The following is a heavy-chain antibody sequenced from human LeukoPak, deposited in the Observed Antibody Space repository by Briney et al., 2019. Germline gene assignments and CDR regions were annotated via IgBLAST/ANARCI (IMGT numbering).Heavy chain of an antibody. CDR2: ISDSGDNT. CDR1: GFTFSSYA. D-gene: IGHD1-26*01. Sequence: GGSLRLSCAASGFTFSSYALSWVRQAPGKGLKWVSSISDSGDNTYYADSVKGRFTIPRDNSKNTLYLQMTTLRVEDTAVYYCAKDRTVGASYWYFDLWGRGTLVTVSS. V-gene: IGHV3-23*01. CDR3: AKDRTVGASYWYFDL. J-gene: IGHJ2*01.